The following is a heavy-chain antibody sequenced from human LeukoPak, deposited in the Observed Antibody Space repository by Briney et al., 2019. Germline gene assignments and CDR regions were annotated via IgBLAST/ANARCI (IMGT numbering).Heavy chain of an antibody. D-gene: IGHD5-12*01. CDR1: GYTFTSYA. J-gene: IGHJ4*02. CDR3: ARVNSGRVMYYFDY. V-gene: IGHV1-3*01. CDR2: INAGNGNT. Sequence: ASVKVSCKASGYTFTSYAMHWVRQAPGQRLEWMGWINAGNGNTKYSQKFQGRVTITRDTSASTAYMELSNLRSEDTAVYYCARVNSGRVMYYFDYWGQGTLVTVSS.